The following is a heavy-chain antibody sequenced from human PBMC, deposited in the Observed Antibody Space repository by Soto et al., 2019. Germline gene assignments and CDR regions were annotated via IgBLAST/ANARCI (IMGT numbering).Heavy chain of an antibody. J-gene: IGHJ2*01. CDR3: VREIDYGGNFSYFDL. V-gene: IGHV1-18*04. CDR2: ISPFSGNT. CDR1: GYTFTSYG. D-gene: IGHD4-17*01. Sequence: QGPLVQSGAEVGKPGASVKVSCKASGYTFTSYGITWVRQAPGQGLEWMGWISPFSGNTKYAEKSKDKVTLTADTSTSTAYMELRSLRSDDTAVYYCVREIDYGGNFSYFDLWGRGTLVSVSP.